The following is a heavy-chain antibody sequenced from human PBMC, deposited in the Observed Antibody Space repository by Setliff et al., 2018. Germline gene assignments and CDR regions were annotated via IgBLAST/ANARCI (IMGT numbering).Heavy chain of an antibody. CDR2: IYWNDDK. Sequence: ESGPTLVNPTQTLTLTCTFSGFSLSTSGVGVGWIRQPPGKALEWLALIYWNDDKRYSPSLKSRLTITKDTSKNQVVLTMTNMDPVDTATYYCAHRLDYYDSSGYYNWFDPWGQGTLVTV. CDR3: AHRLDYYDSSGYYNWFDP. V-gene: IGHV2-5*01. CDR1: GFSLSTSGVG. D-gene: IGHD3-22*01. J-gene: IGHJ5*02.